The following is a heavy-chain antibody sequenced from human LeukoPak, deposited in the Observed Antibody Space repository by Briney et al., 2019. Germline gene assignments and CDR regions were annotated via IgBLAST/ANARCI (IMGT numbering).Heavy chain of an antibody. CDR3: ARAHYYGSGSPENYFDY. CDR2: ISSSSSYR. D-gene: IGHD3-10*01. J-gene: IGHJ4*02. CDR1: GFTFSSYS. Sequence: GGSLRLSCAASGFTFSSYSMNWVRQAPGKGLEWVSSISSSSSYRYYEESVKGRFSISRDNARNSLYLQMNSLRAEDTAVYYCARAHYYGSGSPENYFDYWGQGTLVTVSS. V-gene: IGHV3-21*01.